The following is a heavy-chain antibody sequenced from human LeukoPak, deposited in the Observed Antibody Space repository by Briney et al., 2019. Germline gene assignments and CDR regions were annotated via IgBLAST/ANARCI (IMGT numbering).Heavy chain of an antibody. CDR3: ARDIVVVAAATYYFDY. V-gene: IGHV3-7*01. CDR1: GFTFSSYW. D-gene: IGHD2-15*01. CDR2: IRQDGSEK. J-gene: IGHJ4*02. Sequence: GGSLRVSCAASGFTFSSYWMSWVRQAPGKGLEWVANIRQDGSEKYYVDSVKGRFTISRDNAKNSLYLQMNSLRAEDTAVYYCARDIVVVAAATYYFDYWGQGTLVTVSS.